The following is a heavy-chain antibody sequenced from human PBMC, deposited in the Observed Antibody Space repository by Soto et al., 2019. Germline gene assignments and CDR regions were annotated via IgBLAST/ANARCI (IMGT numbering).Heavy chain of an antibody. J-gene: IGHJ6*02. CDR3: ARSYSSSWYRYYYYGKDV. Sequence: QVQLVQSGAEVKKPGSSVKVSCNASGGTFSSYAISWVRQAPGQGLEWMGGIIPIFGTANYAQKSQGRVTITADESTSTAYMEMSSLRSEDTAVYYCARSYSSSWYRYYYYGKDVWGQGTTVTVAS. V-gene: IGHV1-69*01. CDR1: GGTFSSYA. CDR2: IIPIFGTA. D-gene: IGHD6-13*01.